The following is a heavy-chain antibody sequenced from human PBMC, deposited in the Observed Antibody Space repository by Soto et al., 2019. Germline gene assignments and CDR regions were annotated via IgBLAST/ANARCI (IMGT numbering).Heavy chain of an antibody. J-gene: IGHJ5*02. D-gene: IGHD1-1*01. CDR3: ARDSSNSWYSPMDP. CDR2: IYYTGRT. CDR1: GGSVNNYY. V-gene: IGHV4-59*02. Sequence: NPSETLSLTCTVSGGSVNNYYWSWVRLSPGKGLEWIGYIYYTGRTNYNPSLESRVTISVDTSKNQFSLKLRSVTAADTAVYYCARDSSNSWYSPMDPWGQGILVTVSS.